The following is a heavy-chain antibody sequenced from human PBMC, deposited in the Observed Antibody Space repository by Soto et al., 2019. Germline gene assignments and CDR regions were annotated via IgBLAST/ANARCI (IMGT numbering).Heavy chain of an antibody. CDR2: ISYDGSNK. CDR1: GYTFRSDA. D-gene: IGHD1-26*01. CDR3: ARENGVVGATLLDY. Sequence: QVQLVESGGGVVQPGRSLRLSCAAFGYTFRSDAMHWVRQAPGKGLEWVAVISYDGSNKYYADSVKGRFTISRDNSKNTLYLQMNSLRAEDTAVYYCARENGVVGATLLDYWGQGTLVTASS. J-gene: IGHJ4*02. V-gene: IGHV3-30-3*01.